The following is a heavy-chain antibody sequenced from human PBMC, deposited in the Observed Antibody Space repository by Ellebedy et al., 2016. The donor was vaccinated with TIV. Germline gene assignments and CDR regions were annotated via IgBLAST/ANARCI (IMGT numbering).Heavy chain of an antibody. Sequence: ASVKVSXXASGYTFTSYYMHWVRQAPGQGLEWMGIINPSGGSTTYAQKFQGRVTMTRDTSTSTVYMELSSLRSEDTAVYYCARRSGLYYYYGMDVWGQGTTVTVSS. CDR3: ARRSGLYYYYGMDV. D-gene: IGHD1-26*01. CDR2: INPSGGST. V-gene: IGHV1-46*01. CDR1: GYTFTSYY. J-gene: IGHJ6*02.